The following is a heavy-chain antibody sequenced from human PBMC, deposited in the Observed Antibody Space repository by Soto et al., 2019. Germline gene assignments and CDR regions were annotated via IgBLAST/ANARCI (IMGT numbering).Heavy chain of an antibody. CDR1: GYTFTSYG. D-gene: IGHD3-3*01. Sequence: SVKVSCKASGYTFTSYGISWVRQAPGQGLEWMGWISAYNGNTNYAQKLQGRVTMTTDTSTSTAYMELRSLRSDDTAVYYCARDHIYSDFWSRYYRGYFDYWGQGTLVTVSS. J-gene: IGHJ4*02. CDR3: ARDHIYSDFWSRYYRGYFDY. CDR2: ISAYNGNT. V-gene: IGHV1-18*01.